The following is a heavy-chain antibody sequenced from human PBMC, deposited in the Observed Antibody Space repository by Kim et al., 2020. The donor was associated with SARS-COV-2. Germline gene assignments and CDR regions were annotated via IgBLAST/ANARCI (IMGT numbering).Heavy chain of an antibody. Sequence: ADSVKGRFTISRDNAKNTLYLQMNSLRAEDTAVYYCARDRYYYDSSGYYYWGQGTLVTVSS. V-gene: IGHV3-74*01. D-gene: IGHD3-22*01. CDR3: ARDRYYYDSSGYYY. J-gene: IGHJ4*02.